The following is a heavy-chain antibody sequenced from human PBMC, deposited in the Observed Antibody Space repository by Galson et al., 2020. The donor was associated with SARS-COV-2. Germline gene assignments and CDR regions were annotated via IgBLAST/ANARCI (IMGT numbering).Heavy chain of an antibody. D-gene: IGHD3-22*01. J-gene: IGHJ6*02. V-gene: IGHV4-30-4*01. Sequence: ETSETLSLTCTVSGGSISSGDYYWSWIRQPPGKGLEWIGYIYYSGSTYYNPSLKSRVTISVDTSKNQFSLKLSSVTAADTPVYYCASVSSVIYGMDVGSQGSTLTVPS. CDR1: GGSISSGDYY. CDR2: IYYSGST. CDR3: ASVSSVIYGMDV.